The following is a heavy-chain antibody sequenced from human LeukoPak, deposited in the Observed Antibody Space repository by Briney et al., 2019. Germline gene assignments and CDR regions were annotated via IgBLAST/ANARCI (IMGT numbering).Heavy chain of an antibody. CDR1: GFTFSSYG. V-gene: IGHV3-33*01. CDR2: IWYDGSNK. J-gene: IGHJ4*02. Sequence: HPGGSLRLSCAASGFTFSSYGMHWVRQAPGKGLEWVAVIWYDGSNKYYADSVKGRFTISRDNSKNTLYLQMNSLRAEDTAVYYCARMVGATAYYFDYRGQGTLVTVSS. CDR3: ARMVGATAYYFDY. D-gene: IGHD1-26*01.